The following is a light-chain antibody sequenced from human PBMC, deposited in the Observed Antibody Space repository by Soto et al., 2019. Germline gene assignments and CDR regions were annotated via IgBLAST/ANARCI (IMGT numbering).Light chain of an antibody. Sequence: DIQMTQSPSTLPASVGDRVTITCRANQSISTWLAWYQQKPGKAPNLLIYKASRLETGVPSRFSGSGSGTEFTLTINFLQPDDFATYYCQQSYSTPLTFGGGTKVDIK. J-gene: IGKJ4*01. CDR3: QQSYSTPLT. CDR2: KAS. V-gene: IGKV1-5*03. CDR1: QSISTW.